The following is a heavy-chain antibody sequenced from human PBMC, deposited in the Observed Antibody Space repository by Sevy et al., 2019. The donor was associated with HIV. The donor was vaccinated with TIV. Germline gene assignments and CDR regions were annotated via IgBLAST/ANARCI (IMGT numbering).Heavy chain of an antibody. CDR2: ISHSGST. D-gene: IGHD3-10*01. J-gene: IGHJ4*02. Sequence: SETLSLTCTVSGGSISGYYWSWIRQSPGKGLEWIGYISHSGSTDYNPSLKSRVTISVDTSKNQFSLKLNSVTAADTAVYYCARASWFGELGNYLDYWGQGTLVTVSS. CDR3: ARASWFGELGNYLDY. V-gene: IGHV4-59*13. CDR1: GGSISGYY.